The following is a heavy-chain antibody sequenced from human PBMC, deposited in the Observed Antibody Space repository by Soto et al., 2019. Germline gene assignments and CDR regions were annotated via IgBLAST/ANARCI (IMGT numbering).Heavy chain of an antibody. D-gene: IGHD2-2*01. CDR1: GGSISSSNW. J-gene: IGHJ4*02. Sequence: PSETLSLTCAVSGGSISSSNWWSWVRQPPGKGLEWIGEIYHSGSTNYNPSLKSRVTISVDKSKNQFSLKLSSVTAADTAVYYCARGPCSSTSCYAIRDSSSWYGEDWGQGTLVTVSS. V-gene: IGHV4-4*02. CDR3: ARGPCSSTSCYAIRDSSSWYGED. CDR2: IYHSGST.